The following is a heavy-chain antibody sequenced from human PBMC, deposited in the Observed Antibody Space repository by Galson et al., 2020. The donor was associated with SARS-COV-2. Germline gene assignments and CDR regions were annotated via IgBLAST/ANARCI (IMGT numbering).Heavy chain of an antibody. Sequence: SETLSLTCTVSGGSVSSSNYYWSWIRQPPGKELEWIGYFFYSGITNYKASLQSRVTISVDTSKNQFSLKLSSVTAADTAIYYCAREVAADVKYDYWGQGTLVTVSS. CDR3: AREVAADVKYDY. V-gene: IGHV4-61*01. J-gene: IGHJ4*02. CDR1: GGSVSSSNYY. CDR2: FFYSGIT. D-gene: IGHD6-13*01.